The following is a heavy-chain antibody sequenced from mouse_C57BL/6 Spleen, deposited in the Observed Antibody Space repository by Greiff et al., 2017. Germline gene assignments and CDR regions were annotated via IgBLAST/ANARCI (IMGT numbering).Heavy chain of an antibody. CDR1: GYSITSGYY. J-gene: IGHJ3*01. Sequence: EVQVVESGPGLVKPSQSLSLTCSVTGYSITSGYYWNWIRQFPGNKLEWMGYISYDGSNNYNPSLKNRISITRDTSKNQFFLKLNSVTTEDTATYYCARSYDYVIAYWGQGTLVTVSA. D-gene: IGHD2-4*01. V-gene: IGHV3-6*01. CDR3: ARSYDYVIAY. CDR2: ISYDGSN.